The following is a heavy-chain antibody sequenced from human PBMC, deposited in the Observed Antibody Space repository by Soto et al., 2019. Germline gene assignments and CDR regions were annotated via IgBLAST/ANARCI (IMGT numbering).Heavy chain of an antibody. CDR1: GFSVSNSW. V-gene: IGHV3-7*01. CDR2: MKEDGTLQ. Sequence: PGESLRLSCAVSGFSVSNSWMSWVRQAPGKGLEWVAAMKEDGTLQYYVDSVKGRFTISRDNAKNLLFLDMSSLRGQDTAIYYCSRDLSSSSAYWGQGTQVTVSS. D-gene: IGHD6-6*01. J-gene: IGHJ4*02. CDR3: SRDLSSSSAY.